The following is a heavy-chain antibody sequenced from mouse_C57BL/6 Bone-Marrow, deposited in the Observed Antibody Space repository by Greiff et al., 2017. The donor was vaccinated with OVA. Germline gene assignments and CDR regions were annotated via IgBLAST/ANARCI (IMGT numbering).Heavy chain of an antibody. V-gene: IGHV1-50*01. CDR1: GYTFTSYW. CDR2: IDPSDSYT. J-gene: IGHJ3*01. Sequence: VQLQQPGAELVKPGASVKLSCKASGYTFTSYWMQWVNQRPGQGLEWIGEIDPSDSYTNYNQKFKGKATLTVDTSSSTAYMQLNSLTSEDSAVYYCASAVFAYWGQGTRVTVSA. CDR3: ASAVFAY.